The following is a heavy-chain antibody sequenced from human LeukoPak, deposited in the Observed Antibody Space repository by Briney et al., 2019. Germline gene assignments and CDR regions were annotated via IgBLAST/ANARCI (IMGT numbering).Heavy chain of an antibody. V-gene: IGHV4-4*07. D-gene: IGHD2-8*01. CDR3: ARDNGYYGMDV. CDR2: IYTSGST. CDR1: GGSISSYY. J-gene: IGHJ6*02. Sequence: SETLSLTCTASGGSISSYYWSWIRQPAGQGLEWIGRIYTSGSTNYNPSLKSRVTMSVDTSKNQFALKLSSVTAADTAVYYCARDNGYYGMDVWGQGTTVIVSS.